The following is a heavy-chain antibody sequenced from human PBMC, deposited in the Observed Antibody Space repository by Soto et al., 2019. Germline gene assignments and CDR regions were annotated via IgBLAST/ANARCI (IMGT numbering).Heavy chain of an antibody. CDR2: IYYRGGT. CDR1: NGSIRSGGYF. V-gene: IGHV4-31*03. CDR3: ARFAKEENPKLESWYAFDF. D-gene: IGHD6-13*01. J-gene: IGHJ4*02. Sequence: VQLQESGPGLEKPSQTLSLTCTVSNGSIRSGGYFWSWVRQHPGKGLEWIGHIYYRGGTSYNPSLESRVAMSVDTSKNEFTLKVNSVTAADTAIYYCARFAKEENPKLESWYAFDFWGRGTLVTVSS.